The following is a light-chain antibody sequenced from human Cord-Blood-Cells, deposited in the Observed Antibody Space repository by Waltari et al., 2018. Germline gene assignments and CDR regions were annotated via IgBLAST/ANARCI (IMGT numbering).Light chain of an antibody. CDR1: ALPKQY. CDR2: KDS. Sequence: SYELTQSPSVSVSPGQTARITCSGDALPKQYAYWYQQKPGQAPVLVIYKDSERPAGIPERFSGSSSVTTVTLTISGVQAEDEADYYCQSADSSGTYVFGTGTKVTVL. CDR3: QSADSSGTYV. J-gene: IGLJ1*01. V-gene: IGLV3-25*03.